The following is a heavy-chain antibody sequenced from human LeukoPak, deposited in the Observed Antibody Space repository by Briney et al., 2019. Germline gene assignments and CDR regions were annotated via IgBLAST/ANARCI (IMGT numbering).Heavy chain of an antibody. CDR2: ISSSSSYI. D-gene: IGHD2-2*01. V-gene: IGHV3-21*01. CDR3: ARSFWDIVVVPDAIGGLGY. J-gene: IGHJ4*02. Sequence: PGGSLRLSCAASGFTFSSYSMNWVRQAPGKGLEWVSSISSSSSYIYYADSVKGRFTISRDNAKNSLYLQMNSLRAEDTAVYYCARSFWDIVVVPDAIGGLGYWGQGTLVTVSS. CDR1: GFTFSSYS.